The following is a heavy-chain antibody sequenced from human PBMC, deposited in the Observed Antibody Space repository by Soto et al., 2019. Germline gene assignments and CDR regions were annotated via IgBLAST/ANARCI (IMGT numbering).Heavy chain of an antibody. Sequence: SVKVSCKASGGTFSSYAISWVRQAPGQGLEWMGGIIPIFGTANYAQKFQGRVTITADESTSTAYMELSSLRSEDTAVYYCARYHSYGYYFDYWGQGTLVTVSS. D-gene: IGHD5-18*01. CDR3: ARYHSYGYYFDY. CDR1: GGTFSSYA. CDR2: IIPIFGTA. V-gene: IGHV1-69*13. J-gene: IGHJ4*02.